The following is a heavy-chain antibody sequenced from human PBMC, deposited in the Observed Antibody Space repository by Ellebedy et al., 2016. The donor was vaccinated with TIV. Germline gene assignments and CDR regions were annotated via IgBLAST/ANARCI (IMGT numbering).Heavy chain of an antibody. CDR3: ARANMVRGVRY. V-gene: IGHV4-34*01. Sequence: SETLSLTCAVYGGSFSGYYWSWIRQPPGKGLEWIGEINHSGSTNYNPSLKSRVTISVDTSKNQFSLKLSSVTAADTAVYYCARANMVRGVRYWGQGTLVTVSS. CDR2: INHSGST. D-gene: IGHD3-10*01. J-gene: IGHJ4*02. CDR1: GGSFSGYY.